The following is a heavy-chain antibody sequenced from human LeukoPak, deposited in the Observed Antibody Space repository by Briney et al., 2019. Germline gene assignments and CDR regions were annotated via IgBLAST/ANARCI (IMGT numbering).Heavy chain of an antibody. CDR1: GGSISSGSYY. D-gene: IGHD5/OR15-5a*01. CDR2: IYTSGST. Sequence: SETLSLTCTVSGGSISSGSYYWSWIRQPAGKGLEWIGRIYTSGSTNYNPSLKSRVTISVDASKNQFSLKLSSVTAADTAVYYCARGNLIYDFPDVYYFDYWGQGTLVTVSS. J-gene: IGHJ4*02. CDR3: ARGNLIYDFPDVYYFDY. V-gene: IGHV4-61*02.